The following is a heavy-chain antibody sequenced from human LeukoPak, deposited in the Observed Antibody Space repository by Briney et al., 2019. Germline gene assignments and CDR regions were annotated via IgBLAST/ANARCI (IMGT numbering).Heavy chain of an antibody. CDR2: IYHSGST. Sequence: SETLSLTCAVSGGTISSDGYHWRWIRQPPGEGVEWIRYIYHSGSTYYNPSLESRVTISVDRSKNQFSLKLSSVSAADTAVYYCAREGPSSGSYVYFDYWGQGTLVTVSS. V-gene: IGHV4-30-2*01. CDR3: AREGPSSGSYVYFDY. J-gene: IGHJ4*02. D-gene: IGHD3-10*01. CDR1: GGTISSDGYH.